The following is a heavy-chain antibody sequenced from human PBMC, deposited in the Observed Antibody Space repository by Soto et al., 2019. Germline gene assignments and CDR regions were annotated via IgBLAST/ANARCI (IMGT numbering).Heavy chain of an antibody. Sequence: ASVKVSCKASGYTFTGYYMHWVRQAPGQGLEWMGWINPNSGGTNYAQKFQGWVTMTRDTSISTAYMELSRLGSDDTAVYYCARDQSMDCSGGSCTPGYFDCWGQGTLVTVSS. CDR1: GYTFTGYY. D-gene: IGHD2-15*01. CDR2: INPNSGGT. V-gene: IGHV1-2*04. CDR3: ARDQSMDCSGGSCTPGYFDC. J-gene: IGHJ4*02.